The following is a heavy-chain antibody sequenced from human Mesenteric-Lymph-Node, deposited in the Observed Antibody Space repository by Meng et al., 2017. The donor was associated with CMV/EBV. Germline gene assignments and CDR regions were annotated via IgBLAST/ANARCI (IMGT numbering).Heavy chain of an antibody. CDR3: ASPTVTKGAFDI. Sequence: ASVKVSCKASGYTFPSYAVNWVRQAPGQGLEWMGWINIYNGNTHYAQKFQGRVTITADKSTSTAYMELSSLRSEDTAVYYCASPTVTKGAFDIWGQGTMVTVSS. V-gene: IGHV1-18*01. CDR1: GYTFPSYA. CDR2: INIYNGNT. J-gene: IGHJ3*02. D-gene: IGHD4-17*01.